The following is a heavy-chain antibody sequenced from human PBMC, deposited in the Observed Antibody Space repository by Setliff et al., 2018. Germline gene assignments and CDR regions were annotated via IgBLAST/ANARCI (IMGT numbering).Heavy chain of an antibody. Sequence: GGSLRLSCAASGFNFSINDMTYGMSWVRQAPGKGLQWVSGISGNSGSTYYAASVKGRFTISRDNSKNTLYLQMNSLRDEDTAVFYCVPGRGSWGQGALVTVSS. J-gene: IGHJ5*02. CDR3: VPGRGS. V-gene: IGHV3-23*01. CDR1: GFNFSINDMTYG. CDR2: ISGNSGST. D-gene: IGHD6-25*01.